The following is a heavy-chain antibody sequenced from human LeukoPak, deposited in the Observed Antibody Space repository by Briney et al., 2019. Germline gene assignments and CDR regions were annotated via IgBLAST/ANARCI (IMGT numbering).Heavy chain of an antibody. CDR1: GFTFSSYS. Sequence: TGGSLRLSCAASGFTFSSYSMNWVHQAPGKGLEWVSYISSSSSTIYYADSVKGRFTISRDNAKNSLYLQMSSLRAEDMALYYCAKDTGSGSYYKFFYMDVWGKGTTVIVSS. CDR2: ISSSSSTI. J-gene: IGHJ6*03. V-gene: IGHV3-48*01. D-gene: IGHD3-10*01. CDR3: AKDTGSGSYYKFFYMDV.